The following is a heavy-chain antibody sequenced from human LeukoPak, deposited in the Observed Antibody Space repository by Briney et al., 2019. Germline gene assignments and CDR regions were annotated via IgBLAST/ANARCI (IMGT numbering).Heavy chain of an antibody. CDR2: ISSSSTYI. V-gene: IGHV3-21*01. Sequence: GGSLRLSCAASGFTFSSYSMNWVRQAPGKGLEGVSSISSSSTYIYYADLVKGRFTISRDNAKNSLYLQMNSLSAEDTAVYYCGHRTTTSCYAGGHWGQGTLVTVSS. D-gene: IGHD2-2*01. CDR3: GHRTTTSCYAGGH. J-gene: IGHJ4*02. CDR1: GFTFSSYS.